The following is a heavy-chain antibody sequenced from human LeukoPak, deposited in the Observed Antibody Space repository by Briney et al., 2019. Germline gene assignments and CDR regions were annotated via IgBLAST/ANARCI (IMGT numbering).Heavy chain of an antibody. D-gene: IGHD6-13*01. J-gene: IGHJ4*02. CDR2: IYIGDST. V-gene: IGHV3-53*01. Sequence: GGSLRLSCAASGFNVNSNYMAWVRQPPGKGLEWVSVIYIGDSTDYADSVKGRFTISRDNAKNSLYLQMNSLRAEDTAVYYCARDGAAGTVACDYWGQGTLVTVSS. CDR3: ARDGAAGTVACDY. CDR1: GFNVNSNY.